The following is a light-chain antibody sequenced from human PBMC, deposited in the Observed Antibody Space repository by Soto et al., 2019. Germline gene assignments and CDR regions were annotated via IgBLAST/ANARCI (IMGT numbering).Light chain of an antibody. CDR2: DAS. J-gene: IGKJ5*01. V-gene: IGKV3D-11*02. CDR1: QSVSSSY. Sequence: EIVLTQSPGTLSLSPGERATLSLVSIQSVSSSYLAWYQQKPGQAPRLLIYDASNRATGIPARFSGSGPGTDFTLTISSLEPEDFAVYYCQQRSNWHEITFGQGTRLEIK. CDR3: QQRSNWHEIT.